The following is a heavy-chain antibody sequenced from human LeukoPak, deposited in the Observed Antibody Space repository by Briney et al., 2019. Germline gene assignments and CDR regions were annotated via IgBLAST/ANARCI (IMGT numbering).Heavy chain of an antibody. CDR3: AGTFMITFGEVIGSNWFDP. J-gene: IGHJ5*02. V-gene: IGHV4-34*01. D-gene: IGHD3-16*02. CDR1: GGSFSGYY. Sequence: PSETLSLTCAVYGGSFSGYYWSWIRQPPGKGLEWIGEINHSGSTNYNPSLKSRVTISVDTSKNQFSLKLSSVTAADTAVYYCAGTFMITFGEVIGSNWFDPWGQGTLVTVSS. CDR2: INHSGST.